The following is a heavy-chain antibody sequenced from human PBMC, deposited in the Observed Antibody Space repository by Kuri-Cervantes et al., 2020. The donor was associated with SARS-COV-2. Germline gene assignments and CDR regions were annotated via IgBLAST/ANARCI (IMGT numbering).Heavy chain of an antibody. Sequence: GGSLRLSCAASGFTFSGSRVHWVRQATGKGLEWVSAIGTAGDTYYPGSVKGRFTISRENAKNSLYLQMNSLRAGDTAVYYCARDRDGSASLGIWGQGTMVTVSS. CDR2: IGTAGDT. V-gene: IGHV3-13*01. J-gene: IGHJ3*02. D-gene: IGHD3-10*01. CDR1: GFTFSGSR. CDR3: ARDRDGSASLGI.